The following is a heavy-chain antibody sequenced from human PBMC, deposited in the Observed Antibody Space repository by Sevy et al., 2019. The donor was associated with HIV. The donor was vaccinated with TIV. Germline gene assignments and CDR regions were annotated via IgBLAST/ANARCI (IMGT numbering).Heavy chain of an antibody. Sequence: SETLSLTCTVSGGSISPYYWNWIRQPPGKGLEWIGYIYYSGSTNYNPSLKSRFTISVDTSKNQFSLKLNSVTAADTAVYFCARGGGLTDYGMDVWGQGTTVTVSS. CDR1: GGSISPYY. D-gene: IGHD3-16*01. CDR2: IYYSGST. CDR3: ARGGGLTDYGMDV. V-gene: IGHV4-59*01. J-gene: IGHJ6*02.